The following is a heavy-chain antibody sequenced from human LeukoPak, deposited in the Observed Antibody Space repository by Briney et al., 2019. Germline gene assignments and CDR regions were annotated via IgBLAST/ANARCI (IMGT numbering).Heavy chain of an antibody. J-gene: IGHJ4*02. CDR2: IYYSGST. CDR3: ARVQRWLQLPDY. Sequence: PSETLSLTCTVSGGSISSSSYYWGWIRQPPGKGLEWIGSIYYSGSTYYNPSLKSRVTISVDTSKNQFSLKLSSVTAADTAVYYCARVQRWLQLPDYWGQGTLVTVSS. V-gene: IGHV4-39*07. CDR1: GGSISSSSYY. D-gene: IGHD5-24*01.